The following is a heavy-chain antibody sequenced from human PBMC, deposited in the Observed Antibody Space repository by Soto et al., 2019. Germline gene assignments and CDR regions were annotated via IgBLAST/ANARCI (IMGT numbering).Heavy chain of an antibody. CDR1: GGSISSSSYY. CDR2: IYYSGST. Sequence: PSETLSLTCPVSGGSISSSSYYWGGIRQPPGKGLEWIGSIYYSGSTYYNPSLKSRVTISVDTSKNQFSLKLSSVTAADTAVYYCARQAAGSIYYYYYYGMDVWGQGTTVTVSS. CDR3: ARQAAGSIYYYYYYGMDV. V-gene: IGHV4-39*01. D-gene: IGHD6-13*01. J-gene: IGHJ6*02.